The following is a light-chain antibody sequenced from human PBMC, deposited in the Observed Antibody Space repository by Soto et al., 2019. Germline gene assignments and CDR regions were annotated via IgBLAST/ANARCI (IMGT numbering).Light chain of an antibody. CDR2: EVS. Sequence: QSALTQPASVSGSPGQSITISCTGTSNDVGGYNYVSWYQQHPGKAPKLVIYEVSHRPSGISDRFSGSKSGNTASLTISGLQVEDEADYYCSSYAGSNNFVFGTGTKVTVL. CDR3: SSYAGSNNFV. V-gene: IGLV2-14*01. CDR1: SNDVGGYNY. J-gene: IGLJ1*01.